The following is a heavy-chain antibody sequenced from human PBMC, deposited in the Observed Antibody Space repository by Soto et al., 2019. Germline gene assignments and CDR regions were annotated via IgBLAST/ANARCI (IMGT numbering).Heavy chain of an antibody. CDR1: VVSIIDYV. Sequence: KASDTLSLTCTFCVVSIIDYVCTLILQPPVKGLEWIGYIYYSLLTNYNPSLKSRFSISVDTSKNHFSLQLRSVTAAYTEVYYCARVGGHEFGDHGGLEYWGKGNMVNVSS. D-gene: IGHD4-17*01. CDR2: IYYSLLT. V-gene: IGHV4-59*01. CDR3: ARVGGHEFGDHGGLEY. J-gene: IGHJ4*02.